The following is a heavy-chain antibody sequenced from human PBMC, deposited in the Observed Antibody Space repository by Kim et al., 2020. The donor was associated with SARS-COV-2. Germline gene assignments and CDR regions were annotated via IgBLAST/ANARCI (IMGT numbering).Heavy chain of an antibody. Sequence: SETLSLTCTVSGGSISSGGYYWSWIRQHPGKGLEWIGYIYYSGSTYYNPSLKSRVTISVDTSKNQFSLKLSSVTAADTTVYYCARASAAYYDSSGYYFDYWGQGTPVTVSS. V-gene: IGHV4-31*03. CDR1: GGSISSGGYY. CDR3: ARASAAYYDSSGYYFDY. CDR2: IYYSGST. J-gene: IGHJ4*02. D-gene: IGHD3-22*01.